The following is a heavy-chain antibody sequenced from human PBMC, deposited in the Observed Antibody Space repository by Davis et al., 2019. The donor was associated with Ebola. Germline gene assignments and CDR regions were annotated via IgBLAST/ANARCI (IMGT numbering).Heavy chain of an antibody. CDR2: ISGSGGST. V-gene: IGHV3-23*01. D-gene: IGHD5-24*01. Sequence: GESLKISCAASGFTFSSYAMSWVRQAPGKGLEWVSAISGSGGSTYYADSVKGRFTISRDNSKNTLYLQMNSLRAEDTAVYYCAKDPRWLQQLYWGQGTLVTVSS. J-gene: IGHJ4*02. CDR3: AKDPRWLQQLY. CDR1: GFTFSSYA.